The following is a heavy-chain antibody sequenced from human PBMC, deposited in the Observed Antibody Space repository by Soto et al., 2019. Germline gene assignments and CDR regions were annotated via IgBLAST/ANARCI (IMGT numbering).Heavy chain of an antibody. CDR2: ISGSGGST. CDR1: GFTFSSYA. CDR3: AKDPAGSGYYYDSFDY. Sequence: GGSLRLSCAASGFTFSSYAMSWVRQAPGKGLEWVSAISGSGGSTYYADSVKGRFTISRDNSKNTLYLQMNSLRAEDTAVYYCAKDPAGSGYYYDSFDYWGQGTLVTVSS. V-gene: IGHV3-23*01. J-gene: IGHJ4*02. D-gene: IGHD3-22*01.